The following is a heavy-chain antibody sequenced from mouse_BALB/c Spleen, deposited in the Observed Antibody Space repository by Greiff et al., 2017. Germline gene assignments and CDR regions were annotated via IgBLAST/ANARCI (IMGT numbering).Heavy chain of an antibody. D-gene: IGHD2-1*01. CDR1: GFSLTSYG. J-gene: IGHJ3*01. CDR3: ARNLWYPSWCAY. CDR2: IWAGGST. Sequence: VKLMESGPGLVAPSQSLSITCTVSGFSLTSYGVHWVRQPPGKGLEWLGVIWAGGSTNYNSALMSRLSISKDNSKSQVFLKMNSLQTDDTARYYCARNLWYPSWCAYWGQGTLVTVSA. V-gene: IGHV2-9*02.